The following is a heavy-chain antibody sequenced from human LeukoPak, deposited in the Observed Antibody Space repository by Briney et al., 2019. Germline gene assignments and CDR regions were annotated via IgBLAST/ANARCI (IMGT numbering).Heavy chain of an antibody. V-gene: IGHV3-30-3*01. CDR1: GFTFTIHA. CDR3: AKDLIAGPPDYLDY. D-gene: IGHD2-21*01. J-gene: IGHJ4*02. CDR2: TDGTNK. Sequence: PGGSLRLSCAASGFTFTIHAVHWVRQAPGKGLEWVAVTDGTNKFYSDSVRGRFTISGDTSKNTIYLQMNSLRPEDTAMYYCAKDLIAGPPDYLDYWGQGTLVSVSS.